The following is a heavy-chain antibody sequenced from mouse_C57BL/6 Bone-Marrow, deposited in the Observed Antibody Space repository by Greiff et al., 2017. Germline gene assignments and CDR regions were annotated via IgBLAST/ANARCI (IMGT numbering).Heavy chain of an antibody. J-gene: IGHJ4*01. Sequence: EVHLVESGGDLVKPGGSLKLSCAASGFTFSSYGMSWVRQTPDKRLEWVATISSGGSYTYYPDSVKGRFTISRDNAKNTLYLQMSSLKSEDTAMYYCARRYGNYYSYYAMDYWGQGTSVTVSS. V-gene: IGHV5-6*01. CDR2: ISSGGSYT. CDR3: ARRYGNYYSYYAMDY. CDR1: GFTFSSYG. D-gene: IGHD2-10*02.